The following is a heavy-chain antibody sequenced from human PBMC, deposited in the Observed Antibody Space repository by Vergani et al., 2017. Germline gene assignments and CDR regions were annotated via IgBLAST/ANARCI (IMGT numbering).Heavy chain of an antibody. J-gene: IGHJ4*02. CDR2: IFWNDDT. V-gene: IGHV2-5*01. CDR3: VHSPSYFSGTFWGWVGY. Sequence: QITLKESGPTLVKPTQTLTLTCTFSGFSLTTRGVAVGWIRQPPGKALEWLSLIFWNDDTRYSSSLRSRLTITKDTSKNQVVLTMTNMDPVDTATYYCVHSPSYFSGTFWGWVGYWGQGTLITVSS. CDR1: GFSLTTRGVA. D-gene: IGHD3-10*01.